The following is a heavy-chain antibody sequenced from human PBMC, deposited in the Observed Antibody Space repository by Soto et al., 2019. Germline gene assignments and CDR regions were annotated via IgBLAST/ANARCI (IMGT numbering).Heavy chain of an antibody. V-gene: IGHV1-18*01. Sequence: ASVKVSCKASGYVFISYGISWARQAPGQGLEWMGWISRHNGNTNYAQKFQGRVTMTTDASTSTAYMELRSLRSDDTAVYYCVKDLRYNWQKRHFFDYWGQGTLVTVSS. CDR1: GYVFISYG. J-gene: IGHJ4*02. D-gene: IGHD1-20*01. CDR3: VKDLRYNWQKRHFFDY. CDR2: ISRHNGNT.